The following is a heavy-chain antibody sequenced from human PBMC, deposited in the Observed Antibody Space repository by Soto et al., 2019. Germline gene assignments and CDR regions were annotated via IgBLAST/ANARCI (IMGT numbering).Heavy chain of an antibody. CDR1: GVSFSGYY. CDR3: ARDNITGLFDY. D-gene: IGHD2-8*02. V-gene: IGHV4-34*01. J-gene: IGHJ4*02. CDR2: INHSGST. Sequence: PSDTLSLTCAVYGVSFSGYYWTWILQPPGTGLEWIGEINHSGSTNYNPSLKSRVTISVDTSKNQFSLKLTSVTAADTAVYYCARDNITGLFDYWGQGTLVTRLL.